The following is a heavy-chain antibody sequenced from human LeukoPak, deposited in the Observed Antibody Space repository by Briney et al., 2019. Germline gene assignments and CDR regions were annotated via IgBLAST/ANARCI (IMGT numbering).Heavy chain of an antibody. CDR3: ARDYYVSSAYYP. D-gene: IGHD3-22*01. CDR2: IYYSGST. Sequence: PSETLSLTCTVSGGSISSYYWSWIRQPPGKGLEWIGYIYYSGSTNYNPSLRSRVTISVDTSKNQFSLKLSSVTAADTAVYYCARDYYVSSAYYPWGQGTLVTVSS. V-gene: IGHV4-59*01. J-gene: IGHJ5*02. CDR1: GGSISSYY.